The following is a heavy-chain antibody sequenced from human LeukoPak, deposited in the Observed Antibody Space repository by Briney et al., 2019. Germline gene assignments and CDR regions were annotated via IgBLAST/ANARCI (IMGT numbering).Heavy chain of an antibody. CDR1: GFTFSSYA. D-gene: IGHD1-1*01. CDR3: ARAWNDPPLNYYYYYYMDV. CDR2: ISYDGSNK. J-gene: IGHJ6*03. Sequence: PGGSLRLSCAASGFTFSSYAMHWVRQAPGKGLEWVAVISYDGSNKYYADSVKGRFTISRDNSKNTLYLQMNSLRAEDTAVYYCARAWNDPPLNYYYYYYMDVWGKGTTVTVSS. V-gene: IGHV3-30*04.